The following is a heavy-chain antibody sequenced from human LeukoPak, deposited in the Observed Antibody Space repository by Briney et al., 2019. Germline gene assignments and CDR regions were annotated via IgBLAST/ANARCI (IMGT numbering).Heavy chain of an antibody. CDR1: GFTFSTYW. CDR2: ISGSGDST. J-gene: IGHJ4*01. V-gene: IGHV3-23*01. CDR3: AERRTSGRYYYY. Sequence: GGSLRLSCTVSGFTFSTYWMNWVRQAPGKGLEWVSAISGSGDSTYYADSVKGRFTISRDNSKNTLYLQMNSLRAEDTAVYYCAERRTSGRYYYYWGQGTLV. D-gene: IGHD1-26*01.